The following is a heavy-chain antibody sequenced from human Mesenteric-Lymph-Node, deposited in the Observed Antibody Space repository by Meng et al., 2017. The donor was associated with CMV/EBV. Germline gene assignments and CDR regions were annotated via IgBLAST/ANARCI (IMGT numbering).Heavy chain of an antibody. J-gene: IGHJ4*02. CDR2: IKDKIDGGTT. Sequence: GESLTISCAASGFTFSSYWMSWVRQAPGKGLEWVGRIKDKIDGGTTDYAASVKGRFSISRDDSKNILYLQMNSLKSEDTAVYFCAAFARGYWGQGTLVTVSS. CDR1: GFTFSSYW. CDR3: AAFARGY. D-gene: IGHD3-10*01. V-gene: IGHV3-15*01.